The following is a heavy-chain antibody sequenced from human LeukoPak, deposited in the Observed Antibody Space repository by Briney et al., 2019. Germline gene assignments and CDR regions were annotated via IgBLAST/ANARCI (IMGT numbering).Heavy chain of an antibody. J-gene: IGHJ3*02. CDR2: INPNSGGT. V-gene: IGHV1-2*02. CDR3: ARDGGDLVAFDI. CDR1: GYTFTGYY. D-gene: IGHD2-21*02. Sequence: ASVKVSCKASGYTFTGYYMHWVRQAPGQGLEWMGWINPNSGGTNYAQKFQGRVTMTRDTSISTAYMELSRPRSDDTAVYYCARDGGDLVAFDIWGQGTMVTVSS.